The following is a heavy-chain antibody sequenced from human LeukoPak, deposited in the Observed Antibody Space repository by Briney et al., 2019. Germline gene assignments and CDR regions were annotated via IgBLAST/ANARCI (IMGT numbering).Heavy chain of an antibody. Sequence: SETLSLTCTVSGGSISSYYWSWIRQPPGKGLEWIGYIYYSGSTNYNPSLKSRVTISVDASKNQFSLKLSSVTAADTAVYYCARGHSSVVTAIPYYFDYWGQGILVTVSS. V-gene: IGHV4-59*08. CDR1: GGSISSYY. CDR3: ARGHSSVVTAIPYYFDY. CDR2: IYYSGST. J-gene: IGHJ4*02. D-gene: IGHD2-21*02.